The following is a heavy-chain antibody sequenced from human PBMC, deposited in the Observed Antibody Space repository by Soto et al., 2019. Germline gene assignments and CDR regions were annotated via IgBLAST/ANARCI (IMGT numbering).Heavy chain of an antibody. CDR3: ARVGSSSPFDY. D-gene: IGHD6-6*01. V-gene: IGHV4-34*01. J-gene: IGHJ4*02. CDR1: GGSFSGYY. Sequence: KPSETLSLTCAVYGGSFSGYYWSWIRQPPGKGLEWIGEINHSGSTNYNPSLKSRVTISVDTSKDQFSLKLSSVTAADTAVYYCARVGSSSPFDYWGQGTLVTVSS. CDR2: INHSGST.